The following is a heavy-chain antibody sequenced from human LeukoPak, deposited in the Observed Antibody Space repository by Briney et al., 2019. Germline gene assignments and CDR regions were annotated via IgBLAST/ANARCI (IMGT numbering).Heavy chain of an antibody. J-gene: IGHJ4*02. CDR2: INTKGET. Sequence: SETLSLTCTVTGVSMSAYQWSWVRQSPEKGLEWIGCINTKGETSYNPSLKSRVTTSVDTSKSQFSLRLTSVTAADTAVYYCATSNDAKIAPFDHWGQGAPVTVSS. CDR1: GVSMSAYQ. CDR3: ATSNDAKIAPFDH. D-gene: IGHD2-21*01. V-gene: IGHV4-4*09.